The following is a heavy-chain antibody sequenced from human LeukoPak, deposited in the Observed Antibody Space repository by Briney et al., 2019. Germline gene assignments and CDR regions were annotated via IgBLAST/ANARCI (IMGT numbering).Heavy chain of an antibody. V-gene: IGHV3-23*01. Sequence: GGSLRLSCAASGFTFSSYAMSWVRHAPGKGLEWVSAISGSGYSTYYAASVKGRFTISRHNSKNTLYLQMNSLRAEDTAVYYCARRDGYPDRFDPWGQGTLVTVSS. J-gene: IGHJ5*02. CDR2: ISGSGYST. D-gene: IGHD5-18*01. CDR1: GFTFSSYA. CDR3: ARRDGYPDRFDP.